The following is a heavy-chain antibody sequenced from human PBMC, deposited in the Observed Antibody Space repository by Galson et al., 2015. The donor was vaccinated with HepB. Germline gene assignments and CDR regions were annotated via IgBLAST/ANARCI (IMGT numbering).Heavy chain of an antibody. CDR3: ARDLAFRGRGYSYGDYYGMDV. CDR1: GFTFSSYS. J-gene: IGHJ6*02. V-gene: IGHV3-21*01. CDR2: ISSSSSYI. D-gene: IGHD5-18*01. Sequence: SLRLSCAASGFTFSSYSMNWVRQAPGKGLEWVSSISSSSSYIYYADSVKGRFTISRDNAKNSLYLQMNSLRAEDTAVYYCARDLAFRGRGYSYGDYYGMDVWGQGTTVTVSS.